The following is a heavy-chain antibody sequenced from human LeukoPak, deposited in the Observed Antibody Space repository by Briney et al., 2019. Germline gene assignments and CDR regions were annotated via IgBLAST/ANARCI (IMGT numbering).Heavy chain of an antibody. CDR3: ARRAGAYSHPYDY. CDR1: GYTFTSYY. D-gene: IGHD4/OR15-4a*01. V-gene: IGHV1-46*01. Sequence: ASAKVSCKASGYTFTSYYMHWVRQATGQGLEWRGIINPSGGSTSYAQKFQGRVTMTRDMSTSTVYMELSSLRSEDTAVYYCARRAGAYSHPYDYWGQGTLVTVSS. J-gene: IGHJ4*02. CDR2: INPSGGST.